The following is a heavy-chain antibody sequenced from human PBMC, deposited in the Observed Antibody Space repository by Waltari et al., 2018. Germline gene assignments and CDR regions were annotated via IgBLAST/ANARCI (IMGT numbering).Heavy chain of an antibody. CDR1: GFTLSNTW. V-gene: IGHV3-15*01. Sequence: EVQLVESGGGLVNPGGSLRLSCAASGFTLSNTWMAWVRQAPGKGLEWIARIKTQSDGGGATYYAAPVTGRFTVSRDDSKNMLYLQMSSLKTEDTAMYYCTTDQGDSYTFYSFDYWGQGTLVTVSS. CDR2: IKTQSDGGGAT. J-gene: IGHJ4*02. D-gene: IGHD3-16*02. CDR3: TTDQGDSYTFYSFDY.